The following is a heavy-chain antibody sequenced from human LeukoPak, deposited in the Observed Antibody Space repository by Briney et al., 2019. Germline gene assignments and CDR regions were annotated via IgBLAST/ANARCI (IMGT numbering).Heavy chain of an antibody. V-gene: IGHV4-59*08. D-gene: IGHD4-17*01. CDR1: GGSISSYY. J-gene: IGHJ4*02. Sequence: PSETLSLTCTVSGGSISSYYWSWIRQPPGKGLEWIGYIYYRGSTNYNPSLKSRVTISVDTSKNQFSLKLSSVTAADTAVYYCARRGYDYGDPTYYFDYWGQGTLVTVSS. CDR3: ARRGYDYGDPTYYFDY. CDR2: IYYRGST.